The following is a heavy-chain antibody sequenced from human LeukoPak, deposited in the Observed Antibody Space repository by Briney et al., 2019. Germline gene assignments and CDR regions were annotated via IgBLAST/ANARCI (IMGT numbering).Heavy chain of an antibody. V-gene: IGHV3-15*01. J-gene: IGHJ4*02. Sequence: GGSLRLSCAASGFTFSNAWMSWVRQAPGNGLEWVGRIKSKTDGGTTDYAAPVKGRFTISRDDSKNTLYLQMNSLKTEDTAVYYCTTAYYDFWSGKITLFDYWGQGTLVTVSS. CDR1: GFTFSNAW. CDR2: IKSKTDGGTT. CDR3: TTAYYDFWSGKITLFDY. D-gene: IGHD3-3*01.